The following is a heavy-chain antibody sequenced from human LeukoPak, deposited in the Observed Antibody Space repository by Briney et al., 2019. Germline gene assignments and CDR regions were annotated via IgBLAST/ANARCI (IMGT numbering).Heavy chain of an antibody. V-gene: IGHV3-7*04. J-gene: IGHJ4*02. CDR3: TRVGYIDEGIDY. Sequence: GGSLRLSCAASGFSFSTIYMSWVRQTPGQGLEWVANINVDGTAEYYVDSVKGRFTISRDNAKNSLYLQMNSLRAEDTAIYYCTRVGYIDEGIDYWGQGTLVTVSS. CDR2: INVDGTAE. D-gene: IGHD5-24*01. CDR1: GFSFSTIY.